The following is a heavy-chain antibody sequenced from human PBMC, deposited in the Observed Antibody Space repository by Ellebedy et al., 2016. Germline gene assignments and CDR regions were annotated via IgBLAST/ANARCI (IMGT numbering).Heavy chain of an antibody. CDR1: GFKFDDYA. D-gene: IGHD3-10*01. CDR2: ISIDGSST. CDR3: VRVVRGYGLDV. V-gene: IGHV3-74*01. Sequence: GESLKISXGASGFKFDDYAMHWVRQAPGKGLVWVSRISIDGSSTNYADSVKGRFTISRDNSKDTLYLQMSSLRVEDTAVYYCVRVVRGYGLDVWGQGTAVTVSS. J-gene: IGHJ6*02.